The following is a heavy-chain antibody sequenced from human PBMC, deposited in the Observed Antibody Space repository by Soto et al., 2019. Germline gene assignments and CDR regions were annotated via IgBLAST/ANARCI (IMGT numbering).Heavy chain of an antibody. CDR1: GYTFTGYY. J-gene: IGHJ4*02. CDR2: INANSGGT. CDR3: ARVEHFDY. Sequence: QVQLVQSGAEVKKPGASVKVSCKASGYTFTGYYMHWVRQAPGQGLEWMGWINANSGGTNYAQKFQGRVTMTRDTSISTAYMELSSLRSDDTAVYYCARVEHFDYWGQGTLVTVSS. V-gene: IGHV1-2*02.